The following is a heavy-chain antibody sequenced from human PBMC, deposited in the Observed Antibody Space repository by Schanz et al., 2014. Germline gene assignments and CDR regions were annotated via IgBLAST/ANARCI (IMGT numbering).Heavy chain of an antibody. D-gene: IGHD2-15*01. CDR3: AKESEIVVVVGTSMSGDFHH. V-gene: IGHV3-30*18. Sequence: VQLVESGGGLVQPGGSLRLSCAASGFTFSNYGLVWVRQAPGKGLEWLAVISYDGSDKFHADSVKGRFTISRDNSKNTLYLQMNNLRAEDTAVYFCAKESEIVVVVGTSMSGDFHHWGQGTLVTVSS. CDR2: ISYDGSDK. J-gene: IGHJ1*01. CDR1: GFTFSNYG.